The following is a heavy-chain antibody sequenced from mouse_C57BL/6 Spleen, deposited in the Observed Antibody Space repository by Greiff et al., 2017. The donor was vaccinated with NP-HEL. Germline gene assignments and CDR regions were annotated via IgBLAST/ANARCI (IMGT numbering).Heavy chain of an antibody. J-gene: IGHJ2*01. Sequence: VQLVESGAELARPGASVKLSCKASGYTFTSYGISWVKQRTGQGLEWIGEIYPRSGNTYYNEKFKGKATLTADKSSSTAYMELRSLTSEDSAVYFCADSSGYALDYWGQGTTLTVSS. V-gene: IGHV1-81*01. CDR2: IYPRSGNT. CDR1: GYTFTSYG. D-gene: IGHD3-2*02. CDR3: ADSSGYALDY.